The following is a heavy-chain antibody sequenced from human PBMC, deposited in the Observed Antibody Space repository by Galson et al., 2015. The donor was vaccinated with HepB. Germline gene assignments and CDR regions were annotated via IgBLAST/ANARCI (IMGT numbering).Heavy chain of an antibody. Sequence: SVKVSCKASGGTFSSYTISWVRQAPGQGLEWMGRIIPILGIANYAQKFQGRVTITADKSTSTAYMELSSLRSEDTAVYYCARDRIAAATNYFDYWGQGTLVTVSS. CDR1: GGTFSSYT. J-gene: IGHJ4*02. CDR3: ARDRIAAATNYFDY. V-gene: IGHV1-69*04. CDR2: IIPILGIA. D-gene: IGHD6-13*01.